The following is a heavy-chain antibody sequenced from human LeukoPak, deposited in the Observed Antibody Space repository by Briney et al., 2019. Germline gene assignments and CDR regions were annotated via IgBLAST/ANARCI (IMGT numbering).Heavy chain of an antibody. V-gene: IGHV4-31*03. J-gene: IGHJ5*02. Sequence: TLSLTCTVSGGSTRSVGYYWNWIRQHPGKGLEWIGYISYSGSTKYNPSLKSRVTISVDTSKNQFSLKLSSVTAADTAVYYCARGDYSNYYWFDPWGQGTLVTVSS. CDR2: ISYSGST. D-gene: IGHD4-11*01. CDR3: ARGDYSNYYWFDP. CDR1: GGSTRSVGYY.